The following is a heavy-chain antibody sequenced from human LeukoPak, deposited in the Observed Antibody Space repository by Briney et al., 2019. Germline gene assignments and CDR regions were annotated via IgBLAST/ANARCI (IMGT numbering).Heavy chain of an antibody. CDR1: GFPFSDYW. Sequence: GGSLRLSCASSGFPFSDYWMDWVRQAPGKGVEWVANINQDGRIQYYADSVRGRFIISRNNAKNSLYPQMYSLRAEDTAIYFCSRSLDYLGQGALVTVSS. V-gene: IGHV3-7*01. J-gene: IGHJ4*02. CDR2: INQDGRIQ. CDR3: SRSLDY.